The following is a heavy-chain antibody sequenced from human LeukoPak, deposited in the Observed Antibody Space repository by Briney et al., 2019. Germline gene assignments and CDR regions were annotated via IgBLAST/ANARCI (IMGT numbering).Heavy chain of an antibody. J-gene: IGHJ6*03. D-gene: IGHD3-10*01. V-gene: IGHV1-8*03. CDR3: ARGRRLRGVTSRPIYYYYYMDV. Sequence: ASVKVSCKASGYTFNTFDINWVRQATGQGPEWMGWVNPYSDKTVYAPKLQGRVSISSNNSINTAYLEFSGLKSDDTAVYYCARGRRLRGVTSRPIYYYYYMDVWGGGTTVTVSS. CDR2: VNPYSDKT. CDR1: GYTFNTFD.